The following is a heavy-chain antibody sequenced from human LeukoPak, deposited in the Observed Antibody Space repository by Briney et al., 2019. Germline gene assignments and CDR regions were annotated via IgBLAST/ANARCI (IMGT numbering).Heavy chain of an antibody. J-gene: IGHJ3*02. Sequence: PGGSLRLSCAASGFTFSSYAMSWVRQAPGKGLEWVSAISGSGGSTYYADSVKGRFTISRDNSKNPLYLQMNSLRAEDTAVYYCAKGPYCSSTRCYTTDAFDIWGQGTMVTVSS. D-gene: IGHD2-2*02. CDR2: ISGSGGST. V-gene: IGHV3-23*01. CDR3: AKGPYCSSTRCYTTDAFDI. CDR1: GFTFSSYA.